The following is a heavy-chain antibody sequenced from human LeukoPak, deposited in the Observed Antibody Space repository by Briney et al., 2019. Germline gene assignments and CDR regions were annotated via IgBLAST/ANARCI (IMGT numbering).Heavy chain of an antibody. CDR2: FYYSGST. Sequence: SETLSLTCTVSGGSISSYYWSWIRQPPGKGLEWIGYFYYSGSTNYNPSLKSRVTISVDTSKNQFSLKLSSVTAADTAVYYCARVPRSGWFPFDYWGQGTLVSVSS. V-gene: IGHV4-59*01. D-gene: IGHD6-19*01. J-gene: IGHJ4*02. CDR3: ARVPRSGWFPFDY. CDR1: GGSISSYY.